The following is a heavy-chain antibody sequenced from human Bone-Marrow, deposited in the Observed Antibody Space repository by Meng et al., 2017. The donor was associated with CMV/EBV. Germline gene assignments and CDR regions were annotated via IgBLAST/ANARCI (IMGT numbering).Heavy chain of an antibody. CDR2: LNWNGGST. V-gene: IGHV3-20*04. CDR1: GFTFDDYG. Sequence: GGSLRLSGAASGFTFDDYGMTWVRQVPGEGLEWVAGLNWNGGSTDYADSVKGRFTIPRDNARNSLYLQMNSLRVEDTALYYCARDTRRPAYYFDYWGPGTLVTVSS. J-gene: IGHJ4*02. CDR3: ARDTRRPAYYFDY.